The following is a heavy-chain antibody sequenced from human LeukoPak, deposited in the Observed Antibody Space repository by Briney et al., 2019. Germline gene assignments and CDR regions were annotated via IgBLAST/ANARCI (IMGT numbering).Heavy chain of an antibody. D-gene: IGHD3-10*01. J-gene: IGHJ4*02. CDR1: GFTFSSYA. CDR2: ISGSGDNT. CDR3: AKDQWIGSGSYHY. V-gene: IGHV3-23*01. Sequence: PGGSLRLSCAASGFTFSSYAMSWVRQAPGKGLEWVSSISGSGDNTYYAGSVKGRFNISRDNSKTTMYLQVNNLRGEDTAVYYCAKDQWIGSGSYHYWGQGTLVTVSS.